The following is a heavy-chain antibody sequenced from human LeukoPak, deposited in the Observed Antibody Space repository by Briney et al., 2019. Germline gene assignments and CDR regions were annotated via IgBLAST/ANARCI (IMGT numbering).Heavy chain of an antibody. D-gene: IGHD1-14*01. CDR3: ARVPEPETYFDY. CDR1: GFTFSSYS. Sequence: PGGSLRLSCAASGFTFSSYSMNWVRQAPGKGLEWVSSISSSSSYIYYADSVKGRFTISRDNAKNSLYPQMNSPRAEDTAVYYCARVPEPETYFDYWGQGTLVTVSS. J-gene: IGHJ4*02. CDR2: ISSSSSYI. V-gene: IGHV3-21*01.